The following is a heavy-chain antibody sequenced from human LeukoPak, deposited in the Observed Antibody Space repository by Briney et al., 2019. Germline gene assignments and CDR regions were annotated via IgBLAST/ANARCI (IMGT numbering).Heavy chain of an antibody. J-gene: IGHJ6*03. CDR1: GYTFTGYY. Sequence: ASVKVSCKASGYTFTGYYMHWVRQAPGQGLERMGWINPNSGGTNYAQKFQGRVTMTNNTSITTAYMELSRLRSDDTAVYYCARVGDTAMYYYMDVWGKGTTVTVSS. D-gene: IGHD5-18*01. V-gene: IGHV1-2*02. CDR3: ARVGDTAMYYYMDV. CDR2: INPNSGGT.